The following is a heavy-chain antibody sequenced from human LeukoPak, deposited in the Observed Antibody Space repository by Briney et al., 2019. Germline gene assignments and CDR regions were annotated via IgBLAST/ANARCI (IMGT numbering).Heavy chain of an antibody. CDR1: GFTFDNYI. J-gene: IGHJ4*02. CDR3: AKDVSIQGSGIHY. CDR2: ISWDGAHT. V-gene: IGHV3-43*01. Sequence: GGSLRLSCAVSGFTFDNYIMHWVRQVPGRGLEWVSLISWDGAHTDYAGSVKGRFTISRDNSKNSLYLKMNSLRIEDTALYYCAKDVSIQGSGIHYWGQGTQVTVSS. D-gene: IGHD5-18*01.